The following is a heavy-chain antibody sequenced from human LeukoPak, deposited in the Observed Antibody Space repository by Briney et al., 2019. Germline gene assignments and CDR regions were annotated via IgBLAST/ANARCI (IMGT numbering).Heavy chain of an antibody. D-gene: IGHD5-18*01. CDR2: IYYSGST. CDR3: ARIPGYSYGYDAFDI. V-gene: IGHV4-59*01. CDR1: GGSFSGYY. J-gene: IGHJ3*02. Sequence: PSETLSLTCAVYGGSFSGYYWSWIRQPPGKGLEWIGYIYYSGSTNYNPSLKSRVTISVDTSKNQFSLKLSSVTAADTAVYYCARIPGYSYGYDAFDIWGQGTMVTVSS.